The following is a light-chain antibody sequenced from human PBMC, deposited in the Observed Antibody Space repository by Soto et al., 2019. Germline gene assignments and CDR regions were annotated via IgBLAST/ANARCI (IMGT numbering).Light chain of an antibody. CDR1: QSVSSNY. CDR2: GAT. CDR3: QQYGTSPRS. V-gene: IGKV3-20*01. J-gene: IGKJ1*01. Sequence: EIVMTQSPATLSLSPGERATLSCRASQSVSSNYFAWYQQTPGQAPRLLMYGATSRATGIPDRFSGSGSGTDFTLTISRLEPDDFAVYYCQQYGTSPRSFGEGTKVEIK.